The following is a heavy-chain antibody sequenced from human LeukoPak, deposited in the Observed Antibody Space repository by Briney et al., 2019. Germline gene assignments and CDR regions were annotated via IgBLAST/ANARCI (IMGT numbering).Heavy chain of an antibody. J-gene: IGHJ4*02. CDR1: GFTFSSYA. Sequence: GESLRLSCAASGFTFSSYAMSWVRQAPGKGLEWVSGISGSGGSTYYADSVKGRFTISRDNSKNTLYLQMNSLRAEDTAEYYCAKSFYYNSGSWGIFDYWGQGTLVTVSS. D-gene: IGHD3-10*01. CDR3: AKSFYYNSGSWGIFDY. CDR2: ISGSGGST. V-gene: IGHV3-23*01.